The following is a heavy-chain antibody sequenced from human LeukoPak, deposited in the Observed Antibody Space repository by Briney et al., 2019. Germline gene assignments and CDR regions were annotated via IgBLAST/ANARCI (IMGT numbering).Heavy chain of an antibody. V-gene: IGHV4-39*07. CDR1: RGSISSSSHY. Sequence: SETLSLTRTVSRGSISSSSHYSGWIRQPPGKGLEWIGSIYYSGCTNYNPSLKSRVTISVDTSKNEFSLRLSSVTAADTAVYYCARDHAGVIDPWGQGTLVTVSS. D-gene: IGHD2-8*01. CDR3: ARDHAGVIDP. J-gene: IGHJ5*02. CDR2: IYYSGCT.